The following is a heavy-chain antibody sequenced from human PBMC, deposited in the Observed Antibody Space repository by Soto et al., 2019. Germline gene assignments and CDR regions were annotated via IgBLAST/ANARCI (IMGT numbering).Heavy chain of an antibody. CDR2: ISWNSGNI. D-gene: IGHD5-18*01. V-gene: IGHV3-9*01. J-gene: IGHJ4*02. CDR1: GFTFDDYA. Sequence: EVPLEESGGALVQPGRSLRLSCAASGFTFDDYAMHWVRQVLGKGLEWVSSISWNSGNIGYADSEKGRFTTSRDNAKNSLYLQMNSLRPEDTALYYCVRSKGGYSYGTPFDYWGQGTQVTVSS. CDR3: VRSKGGYSYGTPFDY.